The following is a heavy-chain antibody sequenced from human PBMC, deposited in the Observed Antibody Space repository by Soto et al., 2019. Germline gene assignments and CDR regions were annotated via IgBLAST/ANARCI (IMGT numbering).Heavy chain of an antibody. D-gene: IGHD6-19*01. CDR2: IYSGGST. CDR3: ATQAVAGTDPDY. Sequence: GGSLRLSCAASGFTVSSNYMSWVRQAPGKGLEWVSVIYSGGSTYYADSVKGRFTISRDNSKNTLYLQMNSLRAEDTAMYYCATQAVAGTDPDYWGQGTLVTVSS. J-gene: IGHJ4*02. CDR1: GFTVSSNY. V-gene: IGHV3-66*01.